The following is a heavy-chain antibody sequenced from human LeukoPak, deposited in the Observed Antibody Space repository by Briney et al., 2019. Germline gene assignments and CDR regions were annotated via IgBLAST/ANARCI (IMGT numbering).Heavy chain of an antibody. CDR2: ISWNSGSI. Sequence: PGGSLRLSCAASGFTFDDYAMHWVRQAPGKGLEWVSGISWNSGSIGYADSVKGRFTISRDNAKNSLYLQTNSLRAEDTALYYCAKDLGPYSSSWFDYWGQGTLVTVSS. J-gene: IGHJ4*02. V-gene: IGHV3-9*01. D-gene: IGHD6-13*01. CDR1: GFTFDDYA. CDR3: AKDLGPYSSSWFDY.